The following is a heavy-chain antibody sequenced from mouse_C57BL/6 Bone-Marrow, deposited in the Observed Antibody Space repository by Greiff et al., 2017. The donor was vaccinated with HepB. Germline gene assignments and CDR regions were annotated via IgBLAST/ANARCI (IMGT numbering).Heavy chain of an antibody. D-gene: IGHD1-1*01. CDR2: IYPRSGNT. CDR3: ARSRSYYGSSIYAMDY. V-gene: IGHV1-81*01. CDR1: GYTFTSYG. Sequence: QVQLKQSGAELARPGASVKLSCKASGYTFTSYGISWVKQRTGQGLEWIGEIYPRSGNTYYNEKFKGKATLTADKSSSTAYMELRSLTSEDSAVYFCARSRSYYGSSIYAMDYWGQGTSVTVSS. J-gene: IGHJ4*01.